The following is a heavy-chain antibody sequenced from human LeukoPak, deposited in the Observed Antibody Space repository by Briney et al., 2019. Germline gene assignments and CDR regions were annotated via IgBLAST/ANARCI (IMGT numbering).Heavy chain of an antibody. V-gene: IGHV3-7*04. D-gene: IGHD1-1*01. CDR2: IHLEGNEK. J-gene: IGHJ4*02. CDR1: GFTFSKFW. CDR3: ARGDDFSGDH. Sequence: GGSLRLSRAVSGFTFSKFWMSWVRQAPGRGLEWVANIHLEGNEKYHVESVKGRFTISRDNTKNLLFLQMNDLRVEDTAVYYCARGDDFSGDHWGQGTLVTVSS.